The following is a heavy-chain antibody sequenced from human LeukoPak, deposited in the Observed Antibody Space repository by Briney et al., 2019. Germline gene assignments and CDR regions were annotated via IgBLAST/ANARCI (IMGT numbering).Heavy chain of an antibody. CDR3: AREKRKQQLVRVGYFDL. D-gene: IGHD6-13*01. Sequence: GGSLRLSCAASGFTFSSYSMNWVRQAPGKGLEWVSYISSSSTIYYADSVKGRFTISRDNAKNSLYLQMNSLRAEDTAVYYCAREKRKQQLVRVGYFDLWGRGTLVTVSS. CDR2: ISSSSTI. J-gene: IGHJ2*01. V-gene: IGHV3-48*01. CDR1: GFTFSSYS.